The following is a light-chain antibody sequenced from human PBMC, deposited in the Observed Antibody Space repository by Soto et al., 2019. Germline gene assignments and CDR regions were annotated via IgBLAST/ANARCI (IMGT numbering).Light chain of an antibody. CDR2: DVS. V-gene: IGLV2-14*03. CDR3: CSCTSSSTPVV. Sequence: QSALTQPASVSGSPGQSITISCTGTSSDVGGYNYVSWYQQHPGKAPKLMIYDVSNRPSGVSNRFSGSKSGNTASLTISVLQAEDEADYYCCSCTSSSTPVVFGGGTKLTVL. J-gene: IGLJ2*01. CDR1: SSDVGGYNY.